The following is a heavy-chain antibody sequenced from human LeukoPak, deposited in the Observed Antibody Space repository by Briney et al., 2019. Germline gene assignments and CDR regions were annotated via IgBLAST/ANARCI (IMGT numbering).Heavy chain of an antibody. D-gene: IGHD2-21*02. Sequence: ASVKVSCKASGYTFTSYYMRWVRQAPGQGLEWMGIINPSGGSTSYAQKFQGRVTMTRDTSTSTVYMELSSLRSEDTAVYYCARDGQSIAYCGGDCYWPLSRFDPWGQGTLVTVSS. CDR1: GYTFTSYY. CDR3: ARDGQSIAYCGGDCYWPLSRFDP. J-gene: IGHJ5*02. V-gene: IGHV1-46*01. CDR2: INPSGGST.